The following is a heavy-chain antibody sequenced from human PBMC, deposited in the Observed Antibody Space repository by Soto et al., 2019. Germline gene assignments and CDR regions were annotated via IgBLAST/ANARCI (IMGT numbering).Heavy chain of an antibody. D-gene: IGHD6-13*01. J-gene: IGHJ6*02. CDR3: RQQQLVLSRGYYYYGMDV. Sequence: KASETLSLTCAVYGGSFSGYYWSWIRQPPGKGLEWIGEINHSGSTNYNPSLKSRVTISVDTSKNQFSLKLSSVTAADTAVYYCRQQQLVLSRGYYYYGMDVWGQGTTVTVSS. CDR1: GGSFSGYY. V-gene: IGHV4-34*01. CDR2: INHSGST.